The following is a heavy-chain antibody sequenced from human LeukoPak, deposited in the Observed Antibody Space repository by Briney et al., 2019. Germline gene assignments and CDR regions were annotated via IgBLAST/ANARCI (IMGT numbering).Heavy chain of an antibody. V-gene: IGHV4-59*01. Sequence: SETLSLTCTVSGGSISSYYWSWIRQPPGEGLEWIGYIYYSGSTNYNPSLKSRVTISVDTSKNQFSLKLSSVTAADTAVYYCARVKGAVVVPAAIYYYYGMDVWGQGTTVTVSS. J-gene: IGHJ6*02. CDR2: IYYSGST. CDR1: GGSISSYY. D-gene: IGHD2-2*01. CDR3: ARVKGAVVVPAAIYYYYGMDV.